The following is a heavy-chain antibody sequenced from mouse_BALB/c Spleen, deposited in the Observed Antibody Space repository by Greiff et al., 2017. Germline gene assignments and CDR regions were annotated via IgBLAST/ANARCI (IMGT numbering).Heavy chain of an antibody. CDR3: ARVHRYDGFAY. CDR2: ISSCGST. CDR1: GFTFSSYA. D-gene: IGHD2-14*01. J-gene: IGHJ3*01. Sequence: EVKLVESGGGLVKPGGSLKLSCAASGFTFSSYAMSWVRQTPEKRLEWVASISSCGSTYYPDSVKGRFTISRDNARNILYLQMSSLRSEDTAMYYCARVHRYDGFAYWGQGTLVTVSA. V-gene: IGHV5-6-5*01.